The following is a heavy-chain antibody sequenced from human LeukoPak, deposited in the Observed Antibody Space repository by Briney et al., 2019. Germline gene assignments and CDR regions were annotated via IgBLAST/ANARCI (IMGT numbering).Heavy chain of an antibody. D-gene: IGHD3-22*01. Sequence: PSETLSLTCTVSGGSISSSSYYWGWIRQPPGKGLEWIGSIYYSGSTYYNPSLKSRVTISVDTSKNQFSLKLSSVTAAETAVYYCARHDYYYDSSGYGGKFDYWGQGTLVTVSS. V-gene: IGHV4-39*01. CDR3: ARHDYYYDSSGYGGKFDY. CDR2: IYYSGST. CDR1: GGSISSSSYY. J-gene: IGHJ4*02.